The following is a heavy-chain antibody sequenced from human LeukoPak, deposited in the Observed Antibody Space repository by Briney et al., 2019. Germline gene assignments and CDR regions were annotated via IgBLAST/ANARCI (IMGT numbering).Heavy chain of an antibody. Sequence: PSETLSLTCTVSGGSISSYYWSWIRQPPGKGLEWIGYIFYSGCTNYNPSLKSRVTISVDTSKNQFSLKLSSVTAADTAVYYCARVGNWNREYYFDYWGQGTLVTVSS. CDR3: ARVGNWNREYYFDY. J-gene: IGHJ4*02. D-gene: IGHD1/OR15-1a*01. V-gene: IGHV4-59*01. CDR1: GGSISSYY. CDR2: IFYSGCT.